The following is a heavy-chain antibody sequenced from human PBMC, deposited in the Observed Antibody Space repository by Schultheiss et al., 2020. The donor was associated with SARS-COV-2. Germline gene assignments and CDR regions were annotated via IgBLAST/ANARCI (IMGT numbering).Heavy chain of an antibody. V-gene: IGHV4-59*08. CDR2: IYYSGST. D-gene: IGHD6-6*01. J-gene: IGHJ6*02. CDR3: ARLIKGSSSAYYGMDV. Sequence: SETLSLTCAVYGGSFSGYYWSWIRQPPGKGLEWIGYIYYSGSTNYNPSLKSRVTISVDTSKNQFSLNLSSVTAADTAVYYCARLIKGSSSAYYGMDVWGQGTTVTVS. CDR1: GGSFSGYY.